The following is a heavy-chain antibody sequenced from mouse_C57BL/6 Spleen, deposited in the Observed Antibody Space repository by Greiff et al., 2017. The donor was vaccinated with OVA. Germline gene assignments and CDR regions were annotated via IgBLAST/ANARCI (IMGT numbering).Heavy chain of an antibody. J-gene: IGHJ4*01. CDR3: ARGDGNYVYAMDY. CDR1: GYTFTSYW. CDR2: IDPSDSYT. D-gene: IGHD2-1*01. Sequence: QVQLQQPGAELVKPGASVKLSCKASGYTFTSYWMQWVKQRPGQGLEWIGEIDPSDSYTNYNQKFKGKSTLTVDTSASTAYMQLSSLTSEDSAVYYCARGDGNYVYAMDYWGQGTSVTVAS. V-gene: IGHV1-50*01.